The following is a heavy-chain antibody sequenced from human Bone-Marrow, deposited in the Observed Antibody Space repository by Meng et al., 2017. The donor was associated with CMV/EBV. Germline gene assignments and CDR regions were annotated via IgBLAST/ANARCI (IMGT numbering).Heavy chain of an antibody. V-gene: IGHV3-30*02. D-gene: IGHD2-2*01. Sequence: GGSLRLSCAASGFTFSNAWMSWVRQAPGKGLEWVAFIRYDESDKYYADSVKGRFTVSRDNSMNTVYLQMNSLRAEDTAVYYCARVACSSTTCYLDAFDIWGQGTMVTVSS. CDR2: IRYDESDK. J-gene: IGHJ3*02. CDR3: ARVACSSTTCYLDAFDI. CDR1: GFTFSNAW.